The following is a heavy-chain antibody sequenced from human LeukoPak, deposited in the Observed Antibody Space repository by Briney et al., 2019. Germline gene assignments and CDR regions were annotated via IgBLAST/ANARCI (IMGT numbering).Heavy chain of an antibody. D-gene: IGHD6-13*01. CDR1: GFTVSSNY. V-gene: IGHV3-53*01. CDR3: AGVSSRWVRGFDY. J-gene: IGHJ4*01. Sequence: GGSLRLSCAASGFTVSSNYMSWVRQAPGKGLEWVSVIYSGGSTYYADSVKGRFTISRDNSKNTLYLQMNSLRAEDTAVYYCAGVSSRWVRGFDYCGDGTLVTVSS. CDR2: IYSGGST.